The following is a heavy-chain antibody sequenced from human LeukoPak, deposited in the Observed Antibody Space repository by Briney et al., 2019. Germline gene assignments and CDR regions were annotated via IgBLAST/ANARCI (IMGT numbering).Heavy chain of an antibody. V-gene: IGHV5-51*01. D-gene: IGHD3-10*01. CDR1: GYSFTSYW. J-gene: IGHJ5*02. CDR3: ARQVTMVRGARNWFDP. CDR2: IYPGDSDT. Sequence: GESLKISCKGSGYSFTSYWIGWVRQMPGKGLEWMGIIYPGDSDTRYSPSFQGQVTISADKSISTAYLQWSSLKASDTAMYYCARQVTMVRGARNWFDPWGQGTLATVSS.